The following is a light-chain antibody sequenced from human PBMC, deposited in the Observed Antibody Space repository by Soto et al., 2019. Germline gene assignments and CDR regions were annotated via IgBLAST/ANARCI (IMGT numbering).Light chain of an antibody. V-gene: IGLV3-21*02. CDR3: QVWDRSSDHHVV. CDR1: KIGSKS. CDR2: DDG. Sequence: SYELTQPPWVSVAPGQTARVTCGGNKIGSKSVHWYQQKPGQAPVLVVYDDGDRPSGIPERFSGSNSGNTATLTISRVEAGDEADFYCQVWDRSSDHHVVFGGGTKLTVL. J-gene: IGLJ2*01.